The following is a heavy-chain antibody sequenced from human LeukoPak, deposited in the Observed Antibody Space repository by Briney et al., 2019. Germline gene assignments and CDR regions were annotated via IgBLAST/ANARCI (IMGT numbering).Heavy chain of an antibody. D-gene: IGHD1-14*01. J-gene: IGHJ6*04. CDR3: ARVNRAYYYYYYGMDV. V-gene: IGHV4-34*01. CDR1: GGSFSGYY. CDR2: INHSGST. Sequence: SETLSLTCAVYGGSFSGYYWSWIRQPPGKGLEWIGEINHSGSTNYNPSLKSRVTISVDTSENQFSLKLSSVTAADTAVYYCARVNRAYYYYYYGMDVWGKGTTVTVSS.